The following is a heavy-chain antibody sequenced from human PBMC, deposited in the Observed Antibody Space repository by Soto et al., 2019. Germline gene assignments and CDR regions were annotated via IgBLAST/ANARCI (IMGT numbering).Heavy chain of an antibody. D-gene: IGHD6-19*01. V-gene: IGHV4-39*01. CDR3: ARHPTFSGWEYYFDY. CDR2: VFHSGST. CDR1: GDSVSSSNYY. J-gene: IGHJ4*02. Sequence: QLQLQESGPGLVKPSETLSLTCTVSGDSVSSSNYYWGWIRQPPGTGLEWIGRVFHSGSTYYNPSLKSRGTISVVTSKNQISLNLSSVTAADAAVYDCARHPTFSGWEYYFDYWGQGTPVTVSS.